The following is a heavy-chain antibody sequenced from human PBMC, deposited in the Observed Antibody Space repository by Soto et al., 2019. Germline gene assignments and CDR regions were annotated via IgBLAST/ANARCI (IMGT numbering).Heavy chain of an antibody. J-gene: IGHJ5*02. D-gene: IGHD2-21*01. CDR1: GYTFTGYY. Sequence: GASVKVSCKDSGYTFTGYYMHWVRQAPGQGLEWMGWINPNSGGTNYAQKFQGWVTMTRDTSISTAYMELSRLRSDDTAVYYCAREVGGGWVSDWFDPWGQGTLVTVSS. CDR2: INPNSGGT. CDR3: AREVGGGWVSDWFDP. V-gene: IGHV1-2*04.